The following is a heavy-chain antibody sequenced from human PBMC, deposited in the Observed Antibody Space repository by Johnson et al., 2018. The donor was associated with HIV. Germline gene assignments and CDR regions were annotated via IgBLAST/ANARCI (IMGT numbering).Heavy chain of an antibody. CDR1: GFTFSSYD. J-gene: IGHJ3*02. V-gene: IGHV3-13*01. CDR3: ARGHSPDAFDI. CDR2: IGTAGDT. Sequence: VQLVESGGGLVQPGGSLRLSCAASGFTFSSYDMHWVRQATGKGLEWVSAIGTAGDTYYPGYVKGRFTISRDNSKNTLFLQMNSLRAEDTAVYYCARGHSPDAFDIWGQGTIVTVSS. D-gene: IGHD6-13*01.